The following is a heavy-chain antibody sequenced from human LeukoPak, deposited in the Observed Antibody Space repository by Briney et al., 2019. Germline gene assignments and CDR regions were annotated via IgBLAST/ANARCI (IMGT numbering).Heavy chain of an antibody. CDR3: ARHGITMVRGVIEGSPLDY. CDR2: IYPRDPDT. J-gene: IGHJ4*02. V-gene: IGHV5-51*01. Sequence: GESLKISCKGSGYKFTNYWIAWVRQMPGQGLEWLGIIYPRDPDTRYSPSFQGQVTISADKSISTAYLQRSSLKASDTAMYYCARHGITMVRGVIEGSPLDYWGQGTLVTVSS. D-gene: IGHD3-10*01. CDR1: GYKFTNYW.